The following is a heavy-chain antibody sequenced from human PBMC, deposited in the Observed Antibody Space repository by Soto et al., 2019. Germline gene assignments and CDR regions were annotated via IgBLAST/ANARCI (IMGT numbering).Heavy chain of an antibody. CDR2: ISWNSGSI. Sequence: GGSLRLSCAASGFTFDDYAMHWVRQAPGKGLEWVSGISWNSGSIGYADSVKGRFTISRDNAKNSLYLQMNSLRAEDTALYYCAKEGRKNWNNNWFDPWGQGTLVTVSS. CDR3: AKEGRKNWNNNWFDP. J-gene: IGHJ5*02. V-gene: IGHV3-9*01. CDR1: GFTFDDYA. D-gene: IGHD1-1*01.